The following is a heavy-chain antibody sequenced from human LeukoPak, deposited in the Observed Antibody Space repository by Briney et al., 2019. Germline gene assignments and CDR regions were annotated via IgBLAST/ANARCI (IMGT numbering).Heavy chain of an antibody. J-gene: IGHJ4*02. V-gene: IGHV4-61*02. D-gene: IGHD1-26*01. Sequence: ASETLSLTCTVSGGSISSGSYFWNWIRQPAGKGLEWIGRIYSSGTINYNPSLKSRVTISVDTSKNQFSLKLSSVTAADTAVYYCARDHPVSGSYDYWGQGTLVTVSS. CDR2: IYSSGTI. CDR3: ARDHPVSGSYDY. CDR1: GGSISSGSYF.